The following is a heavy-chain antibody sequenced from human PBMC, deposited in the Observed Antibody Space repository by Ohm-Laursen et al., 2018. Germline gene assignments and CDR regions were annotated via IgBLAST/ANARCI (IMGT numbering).Heavy chain of an antibody. CDR2: IGWDDDK. D-gene: IGHD3-22*01. CDR1: GFSLSTSGMC. Sequence: TQTLTLTCTFSGFSLSTSGMCVSWIRQPPGKALEWLARIGWDDDKYYSTSLKTRLTISKDTSKNQVVLTMTNMDPVDTATYYCARIPDYDSSGHDAFDIWGQGTMVTVSS. CDR3: ARIPDYDSSGHDAFDI. V-gene: IGHV2-70*11. J-gene: IGHJ3*02.